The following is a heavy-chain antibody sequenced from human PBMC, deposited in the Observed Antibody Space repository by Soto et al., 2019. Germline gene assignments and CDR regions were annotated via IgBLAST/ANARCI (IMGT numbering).Heavy chain of an antibody. J-gene: IGHJ4*02. D-gene: IGHD6-19*01. CDR2: IFHGGST. Sequence: QVQLQESGPGLVKPSGTLSLTCTVSGVSISSDNWWNWVRQPPGKGLEWIGEIFHGGSTNYDPSLESRATLSVDKSNNQVSLILTSLTAADAAVYYCARRVAGTGKIDYWGQGTLVTVSS. CDR3: ARRVAGTGKIDY. CDR1: GVSISSDNW. V-gene: IGHV4-4*02.